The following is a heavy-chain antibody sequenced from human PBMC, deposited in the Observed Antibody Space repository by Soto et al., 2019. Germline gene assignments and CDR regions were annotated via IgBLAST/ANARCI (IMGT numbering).Heavy chain of an antibody. Sequence: GGSLRLSCTASGFTFGDYAMSWFRQAPGKGLEWVGFIRSKAYGGTTEYAASVKGRFTISRDDSKSIAYLQMNSLKTEDTAVYYCTRGITQYGDYVLFDYWGQGTLVTVSS. CDR3: TRGITQYGDYVLFDY. CDR1: GFTFGDYA. V-gene: IGHV3-49*03. D-gene: IGHD4-17*01. J-gene: IGHJ4*02. CDR2: IRSKAYGGTT.